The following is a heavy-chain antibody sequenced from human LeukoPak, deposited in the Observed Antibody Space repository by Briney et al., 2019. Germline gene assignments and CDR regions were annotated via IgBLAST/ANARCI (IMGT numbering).Heavy chain of an antibody. CDR1: GYTFITYY. J-gene: IGHJ4*02. Sequence: GASVKVSCKASGYTFITYYMHWVRQAPRQGLEWMGVINPSGGTTSYAQKFQARVTMTRDTSTSTVYMELSSLRSEDTAVYYCTRCTGLGGDYVSNWGQGTLVTVSS. CDR3: TRCTGLGGDYVSN. D-gene: IGHD4-17*01. V-gene: IGHV1-46*01. CDR2: INPSGGTT.